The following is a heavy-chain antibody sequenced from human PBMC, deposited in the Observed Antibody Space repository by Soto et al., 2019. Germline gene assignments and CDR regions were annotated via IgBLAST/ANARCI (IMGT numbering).Heavy chain of an antibody. J-gene: IGHJ1*01. D-gene: IGHD1-7*01. CDR3: ARESGENWTYEAH. Sequence: SETLSLTCTVSGAYVGDFSWSWIRQPAGKGLEWIGRITVNGITQYTPSFRSRVTMSMDTSRNQFSLNLQSATAADTALYYCARESGENWTYEAHWGQGTLVTVSS. V-gene: IGHV4-4*07. CDR2: ITVNGIT. CDR1: GAYVGDFS.